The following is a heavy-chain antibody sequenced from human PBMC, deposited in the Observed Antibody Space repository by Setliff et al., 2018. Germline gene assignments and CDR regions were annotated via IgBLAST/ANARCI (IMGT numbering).Heavy chain of an antibody. V-gene: IGHV4-34*01. D-gene: IGHD2-15*01. CDR3: ARGADTVVAPYDAFDI. Sequence: SETLSLTCAVYGGSFSDSYWSWIRQPPGKGLEWIGDINYLGNTNYNPSLKTRVTISVDTSKNQFSLKLVSMTAADTAVYYCARGADTVVAPYDAFDIRGQGTMVTV. CDR2: INYLGNT. J-gene: IGHJ3*02. CDR1: GGSFSDSY.